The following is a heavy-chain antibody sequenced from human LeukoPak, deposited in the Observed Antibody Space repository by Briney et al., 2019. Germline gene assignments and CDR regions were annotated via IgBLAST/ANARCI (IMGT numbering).Heavy chain of an antibody. V-gene: IGHV3-48*03. CDR1: GFTFSSYE. CDR3: ARMGGTTVTTY. J-gene: IGHJ4*02. Sequence: PGGSLRLSCAASGFTFSSYEMNWVRQAPGKGLEWVSYMSSSGSTIYYADSVKGRFTISRDNAKNSLYLQMNSLRAEDTAVYYCARMGGTTVTTYWGQGTLVTVSS. D-gene: IGHD4-17*01. CDR2: MSSSGSTI.